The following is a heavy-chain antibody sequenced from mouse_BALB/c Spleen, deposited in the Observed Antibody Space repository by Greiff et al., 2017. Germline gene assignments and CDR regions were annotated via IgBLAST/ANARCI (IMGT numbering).Heavy chain of an antibody. J-gene: IGHJ2*01. CDR1: GYTFTSYT. CDR2: INPSSGYT. V-gene: IGHV1-4*02. D-gene: IGHD1-1*01. CDR3: AREIYYYGSTTRYFDY. Sequence: VQLQQSAAELARPGASVKMSCKASGYTFTSYTMHWVKQRPGQGLEWIGYINPSSGYTEYNQKFKDKTTLTADKSSSTAYMQLSSLTSEDSAVYYCAREIYYYGSTTRYFDYWGQGTTLTVSS.